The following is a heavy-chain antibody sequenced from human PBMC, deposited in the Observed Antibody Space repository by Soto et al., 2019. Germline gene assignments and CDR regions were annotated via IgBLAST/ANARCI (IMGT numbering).Heavy chain of an antibody. V-gene: IGHV1-18*01. CDR3: ARDRTRICSGGSCYSVDAFDI. J-gene: IGHJ3*02. Sequence: ASVKVSCKASGYTFTSYGISWVRQAPGQGLEWMGWISAYNGNTNYAQKLQGRVTMTTETSTSTAYMELRSLRSDDTAVYYCARDRTRICSGGSCYSVDAFDIWGQGTMVTVSS. D-gene: IGHD2-15*01. CDR1: GYTFTSYG. CDR2: ISAYNGNT.